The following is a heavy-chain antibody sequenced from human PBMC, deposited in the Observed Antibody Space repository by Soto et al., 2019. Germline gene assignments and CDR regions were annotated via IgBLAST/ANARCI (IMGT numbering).Heavy chain of an antibody. V-gene: IGHV5-51*01. Sequence: GESLKLSCKGPGYSFTNYWIGWVRQMPGKGLEWMGIIYPGNSDTRYNPSFQGQVTISADKSHSTAHLQWSSLKASDTAMYYCTRHADVEISGYYSHWGQGTPVTVSS. D-gene: IGHD3-22*01. J-gene: IGHJ4*02. CDR1: GYSFTNYW. CDR2: IYPGNSDT. CDR3: TRHADVEISGYYSH.